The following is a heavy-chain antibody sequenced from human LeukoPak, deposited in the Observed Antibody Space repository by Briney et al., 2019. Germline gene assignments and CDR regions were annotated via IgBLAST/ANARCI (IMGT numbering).Heavy chain of an antibody. CDR2: ISAYNGNT. J-gene: IGHJ6*03. Sequence: GASVKVSCKASGYTFTGQYIHWVRQAPGQGLEWMGWISAYNGNTNYAQKLQGRVTMTTDTSTSTAYMELRSLRSDDTAVYYCARDRAPNYYGSGSYYNDYYYYMDVWGKGTTVTVSS. V-gene: IGHV1-18*01. CDR3: ARDRAPNYYGSGSYYNDYYYYMDV. CDR1: GYTFTGQY. D-gene: IGHD3-10*01.